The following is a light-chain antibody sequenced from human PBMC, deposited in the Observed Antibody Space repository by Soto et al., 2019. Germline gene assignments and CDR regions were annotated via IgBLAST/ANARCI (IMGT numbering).Light chain of an antibody. J-gene: IGKJ1*01. Sequence: DIQMTQSPSALSASVGDRVTITCRASQSISSYLNWYQQKPGKAPKFLIYAASSLQSGVPSRFSGSGSGTDFTLTISSLQPEDFTTYYCQKSDSTPWTFGQGTKVDIK. CDR3: QKSDSTPWT. V-gene: IGKV1-39*01. CDR2: AAS. CDR1: QSISSY.